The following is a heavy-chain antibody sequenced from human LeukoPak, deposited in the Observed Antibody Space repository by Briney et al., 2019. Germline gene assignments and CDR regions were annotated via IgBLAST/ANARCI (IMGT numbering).Heavy chain of an antibody. Sequence: ASVKVSCKASGGTFSSYAISWVRQAPGQGLEWMGGIIPIFGTANYAQKFQGRVTITTDESTSTAYMELSSLRSEDTAVYYCARAYDFWSGFPPPNYYYYMDVWGKGTTVTVSS. CDR2: IIPIFGTA. V-gene: IGHV1-69*05. J-gene: IGHJ6*03. CDR1: GGTFSSYA. D-gene: IGHD3-3*01. CDR3: ARAYDFWSGFPPPNYYYYMDV.